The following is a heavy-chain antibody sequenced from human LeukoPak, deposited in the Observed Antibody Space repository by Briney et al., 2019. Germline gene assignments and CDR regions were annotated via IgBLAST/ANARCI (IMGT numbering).Heavy chain of an antibody. CDR3: ARNPLAVAVWFDP. CDR2: INHSGST. V-gene: IGHV4-34*01. D-gene: IGHD6-19*01. Sequence: SETLSLTCAVYGGSVSGYYWSWIRQPPGKGLEWIGEINHSGSTNYNPSLKSRVAISVDTSKNQFSLKLSSVTAADTAVYYCARNPLAVAVWFDPWGQGTLVTVSS. J-gene: IGHJ5*02. CDR1: GGSVSGYY.